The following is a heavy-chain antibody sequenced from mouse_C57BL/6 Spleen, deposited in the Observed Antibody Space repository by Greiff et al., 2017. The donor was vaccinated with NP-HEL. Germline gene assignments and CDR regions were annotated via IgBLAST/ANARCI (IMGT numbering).Heavy chain of an antibody. CDR1: GYTFTSYW. J-gene: IGHJ3*01. CDR3: ARRADYYGSSGAY. D-gene: IGHD1-1*01. CDR2: IDPSDSYT. V-gene: IGHV1-50*01. Sequence: QVQLQQPGAELVKPGASVKLSCKASGYTFTSYWMQWVKQRPGQGLEWIGEIDPSDSYTNYNQKFKGKATLTVDTSSSTAYMQLSSLTYEDSAVYYCARRADYYGSSGAYWGQGTLVTVSA.